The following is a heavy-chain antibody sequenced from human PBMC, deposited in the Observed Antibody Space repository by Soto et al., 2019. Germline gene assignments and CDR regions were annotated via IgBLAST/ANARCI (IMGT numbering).Heavy chain of an antibody. V-gene: IGHV6-1*01. Sequence: KQSQTLSLTCAISGDSVSSNSAAWNWIRQSPSRGLEWLGRTYYRSKWYNDYAVSVKSRITIKPDTSKNQFSLQLNSVTPEDTAVYYCARDTYYYDSSGSYPFDPWGQGTLVTVSS. D-gene: IGHD3-22*01. J-gene: IGHJ5*02. CDR1: GDSVSSNSAA. CDR2: TYYRSKWYN. CDR3: ARDTYYYDSSGSYPFDP.